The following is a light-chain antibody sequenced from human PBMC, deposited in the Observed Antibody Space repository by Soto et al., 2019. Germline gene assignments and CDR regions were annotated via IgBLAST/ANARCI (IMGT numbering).Light chain of an antibody. V-gene: IGKV1-12*01. CDR2: AAS. J-gene: IGKJ1*01. CDR3: QQYNSFPRT. CDR1: QGVNRW. Sequence: SQWSVASSLEDTVALTCLASQGVNRWLAWYQQKPGKAPKVLIYAASSLQSGVPSRFSGSGSGTDSTLTISSLQPEDFATYYCQQYNSFPRTFGQGTKVDIK.